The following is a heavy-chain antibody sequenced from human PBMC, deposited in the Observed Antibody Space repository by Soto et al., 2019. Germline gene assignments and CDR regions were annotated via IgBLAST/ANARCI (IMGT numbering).Heavy chain of an antibody. CDR2: INPNSRGT. Sequence: ASVKVSCKASGYTFTDYFIHWVRQAPGQGFEWMGWINPNSRGTNYAQKFQGRVTMTRDTSNSTAYMELRGLTSDDTAVYYCARVTLKAGNWFDPWGQGTLVTVS. V-gene: IGHV1-2*02. CDR3: ARVTLKAGNWFDP. CDR1: GYTFTDYF. J-gene: IGHJ5*02.